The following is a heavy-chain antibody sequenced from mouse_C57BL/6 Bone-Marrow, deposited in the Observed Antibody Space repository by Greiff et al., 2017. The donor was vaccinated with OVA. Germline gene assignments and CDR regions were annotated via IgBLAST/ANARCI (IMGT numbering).Heavy chain of an antibody. D-gene: IGHD2-4*01. CDR2: IRLKSDNYAT. Sequence: EVKLLESGGGLVQPGGSMKLSCVASGFTFSNYWMNWVRQSPEKGLEWVAQIRLKSDNYATHYAESVKGRFTISRDDSKSSVYLQMNNLRAEDTGIYYCTRGGLRRYFDVWGTGTTVTVSS. V-gene: IGHV6-3*01. J-gene: IGHJ1*03. CDR1: GFTFSNYW. CDR3: TRGGLRRYFDV.